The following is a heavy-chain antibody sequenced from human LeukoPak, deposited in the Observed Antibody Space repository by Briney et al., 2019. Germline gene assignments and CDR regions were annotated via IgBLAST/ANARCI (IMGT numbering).Heavy chain of an antibody. Sequence: PGGSLRLSCAASGFTFSDYDIHWVRQAPGKGLEWVAFIRYDGNIKYFADSVKGRFTISRDNSKNTLYLQMNSLRAEDTAVYYCASQQSFHYYYMDVWGKGTTVTVSS. CDR2: IRYDGNIK. V-gene: IGHV3-30*02. CDR3: ASQQSFHYYYMDV. D-gene: IGHD2/OR15-2a*01. CDR1: GFTFSDYD. J-gene: IGHJ6*03.